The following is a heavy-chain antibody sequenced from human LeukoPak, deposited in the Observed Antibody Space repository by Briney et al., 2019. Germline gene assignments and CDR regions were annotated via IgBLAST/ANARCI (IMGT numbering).Heavy chain of an antibody. CDR3: ATGPTVTRLDY. Sequence: ASVKVSCKASGYIFTSYYMHGVRQAPGQGLEWMGIINPGAGSTSYAQTFQGRVTMTRDTSTSTVYLELSSLTSEDTAVYYCATGPTVTRLDYWGQGTLVTVSS. CDR1: GYIFTSYY. D-gene: IGHD4-17*01. J-gene: IGHJ4*02. CDR2: INPGAGST. V-gene: IGHV1-46*01.